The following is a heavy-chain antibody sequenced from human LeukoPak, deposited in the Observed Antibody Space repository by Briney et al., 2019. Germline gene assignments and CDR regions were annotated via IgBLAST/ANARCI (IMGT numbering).Heavy chain of an antibody. D-gene: IGHD4-17*01. J-gene: IGHJ4*02. V-gene: IGHV4-39*01. CDR1: GGSISSSSYY. Sequence: SETLSLTCTVSGGSISSSSYYWGWIRQPPGKGLEWIGSIYYSGSTYYNPSLKSRVTISVDTSKNQFSLKLSSVTAADTAVYYCARSVSQPDYWGQGTLVTVSS. CDR3: ARSVSQPDY. CDR2: IYYSGST.